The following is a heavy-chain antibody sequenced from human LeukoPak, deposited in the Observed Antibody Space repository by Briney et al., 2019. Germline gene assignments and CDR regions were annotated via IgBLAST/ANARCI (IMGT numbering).Heavy chain of an antibody. CDR1: GGSVSSGDYY. V-gene: IGHV4-31*03. Sequence: SQTLSLTCTVSGGSVSSGDYYWSWIRQHPGKGLEWIAYIYPSGSTYYTPSLKSRITISLDTSKNQFSLKLSSVTAADTAVYYCARGGYSYGMPHFDYWGQGTLVTVSS. D-gene: IGHD5-18*01. J-gene: IGHJ4*02. CDR2: IYPSGST. CDR3: ARGGYSYGMPHFDY.